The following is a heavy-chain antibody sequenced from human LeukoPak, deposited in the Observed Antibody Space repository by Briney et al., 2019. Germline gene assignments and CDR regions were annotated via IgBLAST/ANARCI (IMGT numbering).Heavy chain of an antibody. CDR1: GFTFSGYA. Sequence: GGSLRLSCAASGFTFSGYAMSWVRQAPGKGLEWVSGISAAGIINYMDSVKGRFTISRDNSKNTLYLQMTSLRAEDTAMYYCAKRVVGFSSSSCYIALDAWGQGNLVTVSS. CDR3: AKRVVGFSSSSCYIALDA. D-gene: IGHD2-2*02. V-gene: IGHV3-23*01. CDR2: ISAAGII. J-gene: IGHJ5*02.